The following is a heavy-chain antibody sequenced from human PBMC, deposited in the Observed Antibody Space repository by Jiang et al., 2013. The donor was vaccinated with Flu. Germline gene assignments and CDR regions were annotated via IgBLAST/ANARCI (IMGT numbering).Heavy chain of an antibody. CDR3: ARHSPGWYYFDY. CDR1: GGSISSYY. Sequence: GSGLVKPSETLSLTCTVSGGSISSYYWSWVRRPPGKGLEWIGFMSYSGITNQNPSLTSRVTMSVDTSKNKFSLKLTSVTAADTAVYYCARHSPGWYYFDYWGQGTLVNVSS. CDR2: MSYSGIT. D-gene: IGHD6-19*01. J-gene: IGHJ4*02. V-gene: IGHV4-59*08.